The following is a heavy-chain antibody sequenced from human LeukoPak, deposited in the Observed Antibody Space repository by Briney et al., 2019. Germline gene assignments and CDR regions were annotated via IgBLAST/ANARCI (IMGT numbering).Heavy chain of an antibody. CDR3: ARDEYYYDSSGYYYDY. J-gene: IGHJ4*02. D-gene: IGHD3-22*01. Sequence: GRSLRLSCAASGFTFSSYGMHWVRQAPGKGLEWVAVIWYDGSNKYYADSVKGRFTISRDNSKNTLYLQVNSLRAEDTAVYYCARDEYYYDSSGYYYDYWGQGTLVTVSS. CDR1: GFTFSSYG. V-gene: IGHV3-33*01. CDR2: IWYDGSNK.